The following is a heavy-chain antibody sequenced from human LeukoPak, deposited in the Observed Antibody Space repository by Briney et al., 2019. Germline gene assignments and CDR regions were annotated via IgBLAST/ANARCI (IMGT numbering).Heavy chain of an antibody. D-gene: IGHD2-21*01. CDR3: ASYPRNIPTPPFDY. Sequence: GASVKVSCKASGYTFTAQYIHWVRQAPGQGVEWMGWINPNNGDTKYVLSFLGRVSMTRDTSTTTAYLQLRSLRSDDTAVYFCASYPRNIPTPPFDYWGQGTLVTVSS. CDR2: INPNNGDT. V-gene: IGHV1-2*02. CDR1: GYTFTAQY. J-gene: IGHJ4*02.